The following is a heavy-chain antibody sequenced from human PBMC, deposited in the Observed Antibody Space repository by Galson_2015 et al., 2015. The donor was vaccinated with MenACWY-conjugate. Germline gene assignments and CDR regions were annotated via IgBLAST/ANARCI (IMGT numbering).Heavy chain of an antibody. CDR3: ARGLSVAAAVSPFAY. J-gene: IGHJ4*02. Sequence: SLRLSCAASGFTFSSFWMHWVRHAPGKGLVWVSRMNSDGSSTSYADSVKGRFTISRDNAKNTLYLQMNSLGAEDTAVYYCARGLSVAAAVSPFAYWGQGTLVTVSS. CDR2: MNSDGSST. CDR1: GFTFSSFW. D-gene: IGHD6-13*01. V-gene: IGHV3-74*01.